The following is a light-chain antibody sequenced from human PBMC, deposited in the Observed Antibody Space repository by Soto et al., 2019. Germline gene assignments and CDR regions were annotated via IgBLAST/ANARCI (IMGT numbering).Light chain of an antibody. V-gene: IGKV1-5*03. J-gene: IGKJ1*01. CDR3: QQYNSYS. CDR1: QSISSW. Sequence: DIRMTQSPATLSASVGDRVTITCRASQSISSWLAWYQQKPGKAPKLLIYKASSLESGVPSRFSGSGSGTEFTLTISRLQPDDFATYYCQQYNSYSFGQGTKVDI. CDR2: KAS.